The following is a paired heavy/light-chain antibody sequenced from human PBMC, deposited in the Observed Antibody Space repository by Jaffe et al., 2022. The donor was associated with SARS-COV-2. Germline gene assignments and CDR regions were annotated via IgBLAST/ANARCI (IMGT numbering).Light chain of an antibody. Sequence: AIQMTQSPSSLSASVGDRVTITCRASQGIRNGLGWYQQKPGKAPKLLIYAASSLQNGVPSRFSGTGSGTDFTFTISSLQPEDFATYYCLQDYNFPYTFGQGTKLEIK. CDR2: AAS. CDR1: QGIRNG. V-gene: IGKV1-6*01. J-gene: IGKJ2*01. CDR3: LQDYNFPYT.
Heavy chain of an antibody. CDR1: GFTFSNYW. D-gene: IGHD2-15*01. V-gene: IGHV3-7*01. CDR3: ASRYCSAGRCYGGDS. CDR2: IKQDGSEQ. J-gene: IGHJ4*02. Sequence: EVRLVESGGGLVQPGESLRLSCAASGFTFSNYWMNWVRQAPGKGLEWVANIKQDGSEQYYVDSVKGRFTISRDNARNSLYLQMNSLRAEDSAVYYCASRYCSAGRCYGGDSWGQGTLVTVSS.